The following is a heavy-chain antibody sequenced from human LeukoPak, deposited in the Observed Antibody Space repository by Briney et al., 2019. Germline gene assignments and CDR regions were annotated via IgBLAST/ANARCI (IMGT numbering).Heavy chain of an antibody. CDR1: GFTFSSYW. CDR3: ARGGSARSGYYPFDY. V-gene: IGHV3-7*01. CDR2: IKQDGSEK. D-gene: IGHD3-3*01. J-gene: IGHJ4*02. Sequence: GGSLRLSCAASGFTFSSYWMSWVRQAPGKGLEWVANIKQDGSEKYYVDSVKGRFTISRDNAKNSLYLQMNSLRAEDTAVYYCARGGSARSGYYPFDYWGQGTLVTVSS.